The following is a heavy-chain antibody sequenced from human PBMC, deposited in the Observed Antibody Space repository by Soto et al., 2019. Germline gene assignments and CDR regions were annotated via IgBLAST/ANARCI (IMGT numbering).Heavy chain of an antibody. CDR2: IIPIFGTA. CDR3: ARSYGFSGYYYGMDV. J-gene: IGHJ6*02. V-gene: IGHV1-69*13. CDR1: GGTFSSYA. Sequence: SVKVSCKASGGTFSSYAISWVRQAPGQGLEWMGGIIPIFGTANYAPKFQGRVTITADESTRTAYMELSSLRSEDPAVYYCARSYGFSGYYYGMDVWGQGTTVTVSS. D-gene: IGHD5-18*01.